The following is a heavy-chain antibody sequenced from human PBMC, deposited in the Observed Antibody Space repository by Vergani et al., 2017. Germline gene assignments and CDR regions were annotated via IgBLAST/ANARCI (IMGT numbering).Heavy chain of an antibody. CDR1: GFTFSSYG. CDR3: AKDKVSIVPAATYGMDV. J-gene: IGHJ6*02. D-gene: IGHD2-2*01. Sequence: QVQLVESGGGVVQPGRSLRLSCAASGFTFSSYGMHWVRQAPGKGLEWVAVISYDGSNKYYADSVKGRFTISRDNSKTTLYLQMNSLRAEDTAVYYCAKDKVSIVPAATYGMDVWGQGTTVTVSS. CDR2: ISYDGSNK. V-gene: IGHV3-30*18.